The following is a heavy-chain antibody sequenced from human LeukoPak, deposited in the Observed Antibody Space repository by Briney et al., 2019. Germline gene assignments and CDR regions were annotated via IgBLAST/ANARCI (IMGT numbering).Heavy chain of an antibody. D-gene: IGHD3-10*01. CDR2: INQDGSEK. Sequence: PGGSLRLSCAASGFTFSHYWMSWVRQAPGKGLEWVANINQDGSEKYYVDSLKGRFTISRDNAEHSLYLQMNNLRAEDTAVYYCARGDKFGGDYWGRGTLVTVSS. CDR3: ARGDKFGGDY. J-gene: IGHJ4*02. V-gene: IGHV3-7*04. CDR1: GFTFSHYW.